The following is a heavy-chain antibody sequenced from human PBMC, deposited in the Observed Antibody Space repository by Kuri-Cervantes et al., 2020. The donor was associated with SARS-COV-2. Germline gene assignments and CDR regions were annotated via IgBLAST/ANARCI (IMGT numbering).Heavy chain of an antibody. Sequence: SETLSLTCTVSGGSISSSSYYWGWIRQPPGKGLEWIGSIYYSGSTYYNPSLKSRVTISVDTSKNQFSLKLNSVTAADTAVYYCARVSRSGWHPQESWGQGTLVTVSS. CDR3: ARVSRSGWHPQES. V-gene: IGHV4-39*07. D-gene: IGHD6-19*01. CDR2: IYYSGST. J-gene: IGHJ5*02. CDR1: GGSISSSSYY.